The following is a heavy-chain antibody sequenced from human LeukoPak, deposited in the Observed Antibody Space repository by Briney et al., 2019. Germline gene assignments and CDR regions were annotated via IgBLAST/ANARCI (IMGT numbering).Heavy chain of an antibody. Sequence: SGPTLVKPTQTLTLTCTFSGFSLSTSGVGVGWIRQPPGKALEWLALIYWNDDKRYSPSLKSRLTITKDTSKNQVVPTMTNMDPVDTATYYCAHRRDIAAADNWFDPWGQGTLVTVSS. CDR3: AHRRDIAAADNWFDP. CDR1: GFSLSTSGVG. V-gene: IGHV2-5*01. D-gene: IGHD6-13*01. CDR2: IYWNDDK. J-gene: IGHJ5*02.